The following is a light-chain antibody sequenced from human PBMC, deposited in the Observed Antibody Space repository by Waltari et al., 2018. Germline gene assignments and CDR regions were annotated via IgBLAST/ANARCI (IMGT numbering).Light chain of an antibody. J-gene: IGKJ3*01. CDR3: QQANTFPVT. V-gene: IGKV1-12*01. CDR1: LSISNW. Sequence: DIQMTQSPSTVSASVGDRVTITCRARLSISNWLTWYQQKPGKAPKLLIYAASTVQSGVPSRFSGNGSGTDFTLTISSVQPEDFATYYCQQANTFPVTFGPGTTVDV. CDR2: AAS.